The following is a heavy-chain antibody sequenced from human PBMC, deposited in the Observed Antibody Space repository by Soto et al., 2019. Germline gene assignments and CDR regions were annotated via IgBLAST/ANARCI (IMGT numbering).Heavy chain of an antibody. Sequence: PSETLSLTCTVSGGSISSYFWSWIRQPPGKGLEWIGYIPYSGSTNYNPSLKSRVTISVDTSKNQFSLKLSSVTAADTAVYYCARQIDSGSYFWFDAWGQGTLVTVSS. D-gene: IGHD3-10*01. CDR1: GGSISSYF. CDR2: IPYSGST. CDR3: ARQIDSGSYFWFDA. J-gene: IGHJ5*02. V-gene: IGHV4-59*08.